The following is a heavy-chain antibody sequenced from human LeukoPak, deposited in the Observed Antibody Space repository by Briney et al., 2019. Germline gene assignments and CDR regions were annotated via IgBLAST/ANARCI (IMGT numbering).Heavy chain of an antibody. CDR1: GGSISSSSYY. Sequence: PSETLSLTCTVSGGSISSSSYYWGWIRQPPGKGLEWIGSIYYSGSTYYNPSLKSRVTISVDTSKNQFSLKLSSVTAADTAAYYCARRGRAGNFDYWGQGTLVTVSS. D-gene: IGHD6-13*01. CDR3: ARRGRAGNFDY. J-gene: IGHJ4*02. V-gene: IGHV4-39*01. CDR2: IYYSGST.